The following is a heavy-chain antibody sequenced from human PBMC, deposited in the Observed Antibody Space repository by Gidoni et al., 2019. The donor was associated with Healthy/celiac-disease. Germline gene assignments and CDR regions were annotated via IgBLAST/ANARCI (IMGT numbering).Heavy chain of an antibody. CDR2: IIPIFGTA. Sequence: QGQRVQSGAAVKKPGSSVKVACKASGGTFRSYAHSWVRQAPGQGLEWMGGIIPIFGTAIYAQKFQGRVTITADKSTSTAYMELSSLRSEDTAVYYCARDLYGGKSYGMDVWGQGTTVTVSS. CDR1: GGTFRSYA. J-gene: IGHJ6*02. CDR3: ARDLYGGKSYGMDV. D-gene: IGHD4-17*01. V-gene: IGHV1-69*06.